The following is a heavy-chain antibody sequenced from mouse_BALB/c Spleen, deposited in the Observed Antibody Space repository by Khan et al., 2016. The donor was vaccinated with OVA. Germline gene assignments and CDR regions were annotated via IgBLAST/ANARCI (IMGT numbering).Heavy chain of an antibody. CDR2: INPHIGET. D-gene: IGHD1-1*01. J-gene: IGHJ2*01. CDR1: GYSFTGYF. V-gene: IGHV1-20*02. CDR3: ARKNGSDFDY. Sequence: MQLEESGPELVKPGASVKISCKASGYSFTGYFMNWVLQSHGKSLEWIGRINPHIGETLYNQKFKGKATLTVDESSRTAHMELRSLASEDSAVYDCARKNGSDFDYWGQGTTLTVSS.